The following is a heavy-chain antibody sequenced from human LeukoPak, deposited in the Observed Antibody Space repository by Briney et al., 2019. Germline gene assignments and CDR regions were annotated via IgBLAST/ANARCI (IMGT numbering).Heavy chain of an antibody. Sequence: GGSLRLSCAASGFTFSSYSMNWVRQAPGKGLEWVSSISSSSSYIYYADSVKGRFTISRDNAKNSLYLQMNSLRAEDTAVYYCARDRYYYGPGSVGAYYGMDVWGQGTTVTVSS. CDR2: ISSSSSYI. CDR3: ARDRYYYGPGSVGAYYGMDV. D-gene: IGHD3-10*01. V-gene: IGHV3-21*01. CDR1: GFTFSSYS. J-gene: IGHJ6*02.